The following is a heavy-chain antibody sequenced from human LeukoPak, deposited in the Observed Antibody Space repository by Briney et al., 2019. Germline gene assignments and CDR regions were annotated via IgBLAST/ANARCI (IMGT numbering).Heavy chain of an antibody. V-gene: IGHV3-23*01. CDR3: AKEIYGDYVGDNWFDP. D-gene: IGHD4-17*01. CDR1: GFTFDDYG. CDR2: ISGSGGST. J-gene: IGHJ5*02. Sequence: GGSLRLSCAASGFTFDDYGLSWVRQAPGKGLEWVSAISGSGGSTYYADSVKGRFTISRDNPKNTPYLQMNSLRAEDTAVYYCAKEIYGDYVGDNWFDPWGQGTLVTVSS.